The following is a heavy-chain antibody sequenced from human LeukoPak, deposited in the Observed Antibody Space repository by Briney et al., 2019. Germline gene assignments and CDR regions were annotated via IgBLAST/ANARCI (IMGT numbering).Heavy chain of an antibody. CDR3: ARVGGAARSYFDY. CDR1: GGTFISYA. J-gene: IGHJ4*02. Sequence: SVKVSCKASGGTFISYAISWVGQAPGQGLEWRGGIIPIFGTANYAQKFQGRVTITTDECTSKAYMELSSLRSEATAVYYCARVGGAARSYFDYWGQGTLVTVSS. V-gene: IGHV1-69*05. D-gene: IGHD6-6*01. CDR2: IIPIFGTA.